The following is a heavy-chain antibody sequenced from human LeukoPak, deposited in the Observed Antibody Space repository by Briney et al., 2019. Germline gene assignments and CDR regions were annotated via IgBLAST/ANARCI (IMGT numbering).Heavy chain of an antibody. CDR3: AKDSMVRESYYDAFDI. CDR1: RFTFDDYA. Sequence: GGSLRLSCAASRFTFDDYAMHWVRQAPGKGLEWVSGISWNSGSIGYADSVKGRFTISRDNAKNSLYLQMNSLRAEDTALYYCAKDSMVRESYYDAFDIWGQGTMVTVSS. J-gene: IGHJ3*02. D-gene: IGHD3-10*01. V-gene: IGHV3-9*01. CDR2: ISWNSGSI.